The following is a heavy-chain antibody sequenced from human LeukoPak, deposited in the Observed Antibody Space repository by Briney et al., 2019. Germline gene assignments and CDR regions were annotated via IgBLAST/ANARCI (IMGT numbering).Heavy chain of an antibody. CDR3: ARDRYSSSCIDY. D-gene: IGHD6-13*01. CDR2: IYYSGST. Sequence: SETLSLTCTVSGGSISSSSYYWGWTRQPPGKGLEWIGSIYYSGSTYDTPSLKSRVTISVDTSKNQFSLKLSSVTAADTAVYYCARDRYSSSCIDYWGQGTLVTVSS. V-gene: IGHV4-39*07. CDR1: GGSISSSSYY. J-gene: IGHJ4*02.